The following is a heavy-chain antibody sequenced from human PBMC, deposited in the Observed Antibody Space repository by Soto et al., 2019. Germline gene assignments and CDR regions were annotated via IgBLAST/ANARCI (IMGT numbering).Heavy chain of an antibody. CDR1: GYTFPSYG. CDR2: INPNNGDT. V-gene: IGHV1-2*02. D-gene: IGHD3-22*01. Sequence: ASVKVSCKASGYTFPSYGISWVRQAPGQGLEWMGWINPNNGDTKYALKFQGRVTMTRDTSISIAHMELSSLRSDDTAVYYCARVWNYYDSRGHFAYWGQGSPVTVSS. CDR3: ARVWNYYDSRGHFAY. J-gene: IGHJ4*02.